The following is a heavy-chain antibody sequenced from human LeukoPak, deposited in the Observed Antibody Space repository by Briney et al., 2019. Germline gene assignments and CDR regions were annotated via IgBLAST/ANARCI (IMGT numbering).Heavy chain of an antibody. J-gene: IGHJ3*02. CDR2: INPSGGST. D-gene: IGHD3-22*01. Sequence: ASVKVSCKASGYTFTSYYMHWVRQAPGQGLEWMGIINPSGGSTSYAQKFQGRVTMTRDTSISTAYMELSRLRSDDTAVYYCARASIDYYDSSGYGAFDIWGQGTMVTVSS. CDR3: ARASIDYYDSSGYGAFDI. V-gene: IGHV1-46*01. CDR1: GYTFTSYY.